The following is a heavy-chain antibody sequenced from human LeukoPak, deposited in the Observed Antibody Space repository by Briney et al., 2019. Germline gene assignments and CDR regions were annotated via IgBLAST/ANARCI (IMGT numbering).Heavy chain of an antibody. CDR3: AKASYRGAIDPPDY. D-gene: IGHD3-10*01. J-gene: IGHJ4*02. Sequence: PGGSLRLSCAASGFTFSSYGMHWVRQAPGKGLEWVAVISYDGSNKYYADSVKGRFTISRDNSKNTLYLQMNSLRAEDTAVYYCAKASYRGAIDPPDYWGQETLVTVSS. CDR2: ISYDGSNK. V-gene: IGHV3-30*18. CDR1: GFTFSSYG.